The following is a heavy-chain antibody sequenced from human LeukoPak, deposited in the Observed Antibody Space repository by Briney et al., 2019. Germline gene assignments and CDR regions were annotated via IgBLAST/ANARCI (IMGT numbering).Heavy chain of an antibody. CDR2: ISGSGGST. Sequence: GGSLRLSCAASGFTFSSYVMSWVRQAPGKGLEWVSAISGSGGSTYYADSVKGRFTISRDNSKNTLYLQMNSLRAEDTAVYYCAKGGRYDFWSGYYPEPFDYWGQGTLVTVSS. CDR1: GFTFSSYV. J-gene: IGHJ4*02. CDR3: AKGGRYDFWSGYYPEPFDY. D-gene: IGHD3-3*01. V-gene: IGHV3-23*01.